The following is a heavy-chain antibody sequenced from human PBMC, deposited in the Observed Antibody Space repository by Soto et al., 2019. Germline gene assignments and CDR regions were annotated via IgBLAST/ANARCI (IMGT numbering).Heavy chain of an antibody. J-gene: IGHJ4*02. D-gene: IGHD2-15*01. CDR1: GFTFSSYW. CDR2: IRQDGSEI. CDR3: ARPGAYCSGGSCFPYSC. V-gene: IGHV3-7*01. Sequence: EVQLVESGGGLVQPGGSLRLSCAASGFTFSSYWMSWVRQAPGKGLEWVANIRQDGSEIYYVDSVKGRFTISRDNAKNSRCLQRNSVRAEDTAVYFGARPGAYCSGGSCFPYSCWGQGTLVTVSS.